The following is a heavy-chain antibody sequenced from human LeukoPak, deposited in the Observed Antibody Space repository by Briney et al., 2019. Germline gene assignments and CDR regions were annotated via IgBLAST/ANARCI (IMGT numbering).Heavy chain of an antibody. J-gene: IGHJ4*02. CDR1: GFTFTRHT. CDR3: ARDQYPTYYYDSSGYYPPGY. V-gene: IGHV3-21*01. D-gene: IGHD3-22*01. CDR2: ISSSSNYI. Sequence: PGGSLRLSCAVSGFTFTRHTMNWVRQAPGKGLEWVSSISSSSNYIYYTDSVKGRFTISRDNAKNSLYLQMNSLRAEDTAVYYCARDQYPTYYYDSSGYYPPGYWGQGTLVTVSS.